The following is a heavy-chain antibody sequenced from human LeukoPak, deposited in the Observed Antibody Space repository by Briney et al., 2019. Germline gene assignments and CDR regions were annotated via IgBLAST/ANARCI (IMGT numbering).Heavy chain of an antibody. V-gene: IGHV7-4-1*02. J-gene: IGHJ4*02. Sequence: ASVKVSCKASGYTFTSYAMNWVRQAPGQGLEWMGWINTNTGNPTYAQGFTGRFVFSLDTSVSTAYLQISSLKAEGTAVYYCARDRVVAATDYFDYWGQGTLVTVSS. D-gene: IGHD2-15*01. CDR2: INTNTGNP. CDR1: GYTFTSYA. CDR3: ARDRVVAATDYFDY.